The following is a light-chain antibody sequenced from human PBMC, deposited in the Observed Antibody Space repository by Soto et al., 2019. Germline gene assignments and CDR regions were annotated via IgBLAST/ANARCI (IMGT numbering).Light chain of an antibody. CDR3: SSYKTSSTVVV. J-gene: IGLJ2*01. V-gene: IGLV2-14*01. Sequence: QSALTQPASVSGSPGQSITISCTGTSSDIGGYNYVSWYQQYPGKAPKLMIFGVSDRPSGVSNRFSGSKSGTTASLTISGLQAEDEGYNYCSSYKTSSTVVVFGGGTTLTVL. CDR2: GVS. CDR1: SSDIGGYNY.